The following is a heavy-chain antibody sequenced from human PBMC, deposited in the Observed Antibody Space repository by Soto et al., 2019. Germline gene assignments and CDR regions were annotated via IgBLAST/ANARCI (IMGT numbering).Heavy chain of an antibody. CDR3: AKAQRNSSGSGTFDI. D-gene: IGHD5-18*01. J-gene: IGHJ3*02. CDR2: INSNSASI. CDR1: GFTVDDDV. Sequence: EVQLVESGGGLVQPGRSLRLSCAASGFTVDDDVMHWVRQAPGKGLEWITGINSNSASIRYADSVKGRFTISRDNAKNFLYLQMNSLRVEDTALYYCAKAQRNSSGSGTFDIWGQGTMVTVSS. V-gene: IGHV3-9*01.